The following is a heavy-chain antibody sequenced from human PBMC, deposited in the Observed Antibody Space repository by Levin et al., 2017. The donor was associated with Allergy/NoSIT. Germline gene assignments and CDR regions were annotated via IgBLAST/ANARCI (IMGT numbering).Heavy chain of an antibody. CDR2: IYDTGNT. D-gene: IGHD3-16*02. CDR1: GGSISSDN. V-gene: IGHV4-59*01. CDR3: ARFVWGSDRGFDY. Sequence: SGGSLRLSCTVSGGSISSDNWSWIRQPPGKGLEWIGYIYDTGNTNYNPSLKSRVTLSVDTSKNQFSLKLSSVTPADTAVYYCARFVWGSDRGFDYWGQGTLVTVSS. J-gene: IGHJ4*02.